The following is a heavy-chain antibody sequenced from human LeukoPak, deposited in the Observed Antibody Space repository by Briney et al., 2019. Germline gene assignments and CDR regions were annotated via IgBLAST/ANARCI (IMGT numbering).Heavy chain of an antibody. CDR2: ISTGSSSI. CDR1: GFTFSTYS. D-gene: IGHD6-13*01. V-gene: IGHV3-21*01. CDR3: ARDSRGSSWFFDY. Sequence: GGSLRLSCAASGFTFSTYSMNWVRQAPGKGLEWVSSISTGSSSIYYADSVKGRFTISRDNAKNSLALQMNSLRVEDTAVYYCARDSRGSSWFFDYWGQGALVTVSS. J-gene: IGHJ4*02.